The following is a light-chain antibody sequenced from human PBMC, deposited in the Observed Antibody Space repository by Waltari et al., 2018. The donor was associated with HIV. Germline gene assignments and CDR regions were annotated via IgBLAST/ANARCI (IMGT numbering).Light chain of an antibody. Sequence: QSALTQPPSASGSPGQSVTISCTGTSSDVGYYKHVSWYQHHPGKAPKLIIYDVNTRPSGVPHRFSGSKSGHTASLTVSGLQPEDEGDYFCCSLAARNTLIFGGGTKLTV. CDR3: CSLAARNTLI. CDR2: DVN. CDR1: SSDVGYYKH. J-gene: IGLJ2*01. V-gene: IGLV2-8*01.